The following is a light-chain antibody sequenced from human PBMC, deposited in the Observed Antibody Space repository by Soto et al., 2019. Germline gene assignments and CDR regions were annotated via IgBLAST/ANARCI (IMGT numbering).Light chain of an antibody. J-gene: IGKJ2*01. CDR3: QQYGSSPLYT. CDR2: GAS. CDR1: QSVSSSY. V-gene: IGKV3-20*01. Sequence: EIVLTQSPGTLSLSPGERATLSCRASQSVSSSYLVWYQQKPGQAPRLLIYGASSRATGIPDRFSGSGSRTAFTLTISRLEPEDFAVYYCQQYGSSPLYTFGQGTKLEI.